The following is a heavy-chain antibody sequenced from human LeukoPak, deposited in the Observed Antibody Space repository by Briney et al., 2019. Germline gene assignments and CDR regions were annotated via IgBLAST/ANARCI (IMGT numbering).Heavy chain of an antibody. Sequence: MASETLSLTCTVSGGSVSSGSYYWSWIRQPPGKGLEWIGNIYYSGSTNYNPSLKSRVTISVDTSKNQFSLMLSSVTAADTAVYYCARGYDSSAYYPFNYWGQGTLVTVSS. CDR3: ARGYDSSAYYPFNY. CDR1: GGSVSSGSYY. D-gene: IGHD3-22*01. CDR2: IYYSGST. J-gene: IGHJ4*02. V-gene: IGHV4-61*01.